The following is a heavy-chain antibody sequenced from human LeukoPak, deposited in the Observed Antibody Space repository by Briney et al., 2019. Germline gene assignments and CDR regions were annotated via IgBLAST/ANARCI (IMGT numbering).Heavy chain of an antibody. CDR3: ARHAGMVPDPTNTYYYDSSGYSYEFQH. Sequence: PSQTLSLTCTVSGGSISSGGYYWSWIRQHPGKGLEWIGYIYYSGSTNYNPSLKSRVTISVDTSKNQFSLKLSSVTAADTAVYYCARHAGMVPDPTNTYYYDSSGYSYEFQHWGQGTLVTVSS. CDR1: GGSISSGGYY. V-gene: IGHV4-31*03. D-gene: IGHD3-22*01. CDR2: IYYSGST. J-gene: IGHJ1*01.